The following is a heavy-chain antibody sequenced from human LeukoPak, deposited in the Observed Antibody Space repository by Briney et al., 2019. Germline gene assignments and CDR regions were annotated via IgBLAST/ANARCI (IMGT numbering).Heavy chain of an antibody. J-gene: IGHJ4*02. CDR2: ISGSGGST. CDR3: AKDLAEMATIIDY. V-gene: IGHV3-23*01. Sequence: PGGSLRLSCAASGFTFSSYSMNWVRQAPGKGLEWVSAISGSGGSTYYADSVKGRFTISRDNSKNTLYLQMNSLRAEDTAVYYCAKDLAEMATIIDYWGQGTLVTVSS. D-gene: IGHD5-24*01. CDR1: GFTFSSYS.